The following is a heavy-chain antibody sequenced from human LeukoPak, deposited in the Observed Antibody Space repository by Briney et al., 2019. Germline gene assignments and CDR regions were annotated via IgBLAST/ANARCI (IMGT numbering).Heavy chain of an antibody. J-gene: IGHJ4*02. CDR1: GFSLSTSGVS. CDR3: ARIHIVRGREPFDY. D-gene: IGHD1-26*01. CDR2: IDWDDDK. V-gene: IGHV2-70*11. Sequence: SGPTLVNPTQTLTLTCTFSGFSLSTSGVSVSWSRQPPGKALERLARIDWDDDKYYSTSLKTRLTISKDASKNQVVLTMTNMGPVDTATYYCARIHIVRGREPFDYWGQGTLVTVSS.